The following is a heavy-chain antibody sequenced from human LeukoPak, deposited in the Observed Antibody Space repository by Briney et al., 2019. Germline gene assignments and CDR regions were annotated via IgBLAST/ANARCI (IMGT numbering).Heavy chain of an antibody. V-gene: IGHV1-2*02. CDR3: ARAFGDYGDYGGLDY. CDR1: GYTLTELS. Sequence: ASVKVSCKVSGYTLTELSMHWVRQAPGQGLEWMGWINPNSGGTNYAQKFQGRVTMTRDTSISTAYMELSRLRSDDTAVYYCARAFGDYGDYGGLDYWGQGTLVTVSS. D-gene: IGHD4-17*01. CDR2: INPNSGGT. J-gene: IGHJ4*02.